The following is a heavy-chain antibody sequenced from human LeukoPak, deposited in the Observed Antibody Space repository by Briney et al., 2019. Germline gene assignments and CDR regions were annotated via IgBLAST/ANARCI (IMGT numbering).Heavy chain of an antibody. CDR2: INPTGDST. J-gene: IGHJ4*02. Sequence: ASVKVSCKASGYTFSSYYMHWVRQAPGQGLEWVGLINPTGDSTNYAQNFRGRVTMTRDTSTSTVYMDLSSLRSEDTAVYYCAREASGGYFDYWGQGALVTVSS. CDR1: GYTFSSYY. CDR3: AREASGGYFDY. V-gene: IGHV1-46*01. D-gene: IGHD4-23*01.